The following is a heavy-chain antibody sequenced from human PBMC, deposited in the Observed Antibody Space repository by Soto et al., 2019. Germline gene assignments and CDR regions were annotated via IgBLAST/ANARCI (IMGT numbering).Heavy chain of an antibody. CDR3: AREARTSFDY. J-gene: IGHJ4*02. CDR1: GFTFSSYA. Sequence: ESGGGVVQPGRSLRLSCAASGFTFSSYAMHWVRQAPGKGLEWVAVISYDGSNKYYADSVKGRFTISRDNSKNTLYLQMNSLRAEDTAVYYCAREARTSFDYWGQGTLVTVSS. D-gene: IGHD2-2*01. CDR2: ISYDGSNK. V-gene: IGHV3-30-3*01.